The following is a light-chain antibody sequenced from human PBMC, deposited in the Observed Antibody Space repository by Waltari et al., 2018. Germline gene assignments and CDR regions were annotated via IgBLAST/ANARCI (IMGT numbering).Light chain of an antibody. V-gene: IGKV1-5*03. CDR3: QHYDSYSAT. CDR2: KAS. CDR1: QSIPRW. J-gene: IGKJ3*01. Sequence: IQVTQSRHTLSASVGDRVTITCRASQSIPRWLAWYQQKPGKAPKLLIYKASILESGVPSRFSGGGSGTEFTLTISSLQPDDFATYYCQHYDSYSATFGRGTKIEIK.